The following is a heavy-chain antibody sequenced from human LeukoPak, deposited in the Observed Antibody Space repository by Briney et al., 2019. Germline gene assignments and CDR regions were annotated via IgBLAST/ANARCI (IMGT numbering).Heavy chain of an antibody. CDR3: ARAGVCSSTSCYKAYYYYYYMDV. J-gene: IGHJ6*03. CDR1: GGSFSGYY. D-gene: IGHD2-2*02. Sequence: SETLSLTCAVYGGSFSGYYWSWIRQPPGKGLEWIGEINHSGSTNYNPSLKSRVTISVDTSKNQFSLKLSSVTAADTAVYYCARAGVCSSTSCYKAYYYYYYMDVWGKGTTVTVSS. V-gene: IGHV4-34*01. CDR2: INHSGST.